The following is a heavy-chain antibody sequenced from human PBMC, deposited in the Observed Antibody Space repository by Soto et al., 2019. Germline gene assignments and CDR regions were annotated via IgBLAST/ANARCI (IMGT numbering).Heavy chain of an antibody. J-gene: IGHJ4*02. CDR2: INAANGYT. CDR1: GYSFTSFP. Sequence: QVQLVQSGAEVKKPGALVKVSCKASGYSFTSFPIHWVRQAPGQGLECMGWINAANGYTRYSQKFQGRVTITRDTPATTAYMDLSSLTSEDTAVYYCARGGGLDDWGQGTLITVSS. D-gene: IGHD3-10*01. CDR3: ARGGGLDD. V-gene: IGHV1-3*01.